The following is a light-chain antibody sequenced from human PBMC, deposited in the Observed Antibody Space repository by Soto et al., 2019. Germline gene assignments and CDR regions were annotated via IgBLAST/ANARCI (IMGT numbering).Light chain of an antibody. CDR2: EVS. J-gene: IGLJ3*02. Sequence: QSALTQPASVSGSPGQSITISCTGTSGDIGGYNFVSWYQQHPGKAPKVIIYEVSNRPSGVSNRFSGSKSGNTASLTISGLQAEDEGDYYCNSYTSTSARVFGGGTKVTVL. CDR1: SGDIGGYNF. V-gene: IGLV2-14*01. CDR3: NSYTSTSARV.